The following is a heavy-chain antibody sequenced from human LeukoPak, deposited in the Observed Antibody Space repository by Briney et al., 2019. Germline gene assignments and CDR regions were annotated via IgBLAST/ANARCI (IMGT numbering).Heavy chain of an antibody. V-gene: IGHV4-59*01. CDR1: GGSISRYY. CDR2: IYYSGST. D-gene: IGHD5-12*01. Sequence: PSETLSLTCTVSGGSISRYYWSWLRQPPGKGLEWIGYIYYSGSTNYNPSLKSRVTISVDTSKNQFSLKLTSVTAADTAVYYCARGSTSVATIPGDYWGQGTLVTVSS. CDR3: ARGSTSVATIPGDY. J-gene: IGHJ4*02.